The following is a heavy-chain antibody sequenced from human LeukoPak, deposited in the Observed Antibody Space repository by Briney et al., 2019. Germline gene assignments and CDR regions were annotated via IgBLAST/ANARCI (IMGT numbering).Heavy chain of an antibody. Sequence: SVKVPCKASGGTFSSYAISWVRQAPGQGLEWMGMIIPIFGTANYAEKFQGRVTITTDESTSTAYLELNSLRAEDTAVYYCARDYGIVGATPPLAFDIWGQGTMVTVSS. CDR3: ARDYGIVGATPPLAFDI. J-gene: IGHJ3*02. CDR2: IIPIFGTA. D-gene: IGHD1-26*01. V-gene: IGHV1-69*05. CDR1: GGTFSSYA.